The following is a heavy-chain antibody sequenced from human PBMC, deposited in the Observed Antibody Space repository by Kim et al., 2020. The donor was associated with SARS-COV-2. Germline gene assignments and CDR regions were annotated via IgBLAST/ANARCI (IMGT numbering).Heavy chain of an antibody. Sequence: ASVKVSCKASGHTFTDYYMQWVRQAPGQGLEWMGRINPNSGGKNYVQKFQGRVTMTRDTSISTAYMELSSLRSDDSAVYYCARVHYYGSGSYYGMDVWGQGTTVTVSS. CDR1: GHTFTDYY. J-gene: IGHJ6*02. CDR2: INPNSGGK. CDR3: ARVHYYGSGSYYGMDV. D-gene: IGHD3-10*01. V-gene: IGHV1-2*06.